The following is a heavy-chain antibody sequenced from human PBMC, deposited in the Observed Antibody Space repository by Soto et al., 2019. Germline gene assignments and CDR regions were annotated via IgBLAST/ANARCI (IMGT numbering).Heavy chain of an antibody. CDR1: VFTFSSLA. CDR3: AKQRSVVERAAVNY. V-gene: IGHV3-23*01. Sequence: PGRSLRVSCPAPVFTFSSLARSCLLHPPGKGLEWVSVISGGGYNTYYADSLKGRFTISRDNSKNTLYLEMNSLRAEDTAVYYCAKQRSVVERAAVNYWGEGTLVTVSA. CDR2: ISGGGYNT. D-gene: IGHD2-15*01. J-gene: IGHJ4*02.